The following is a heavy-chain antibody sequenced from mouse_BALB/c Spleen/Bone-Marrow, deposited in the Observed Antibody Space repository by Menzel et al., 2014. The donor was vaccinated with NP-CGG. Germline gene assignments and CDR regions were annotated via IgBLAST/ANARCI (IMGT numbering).Heavy chain of an antibody. J-gene: IGHJ1*01. CDR2: ILPGSGST. CDR1: GYTFSRYW. D-gene: IGHD2-3*01. CDR3: ARRGGWLGYFDV. Sequence: VQGVESGAELVRPGASVKISCKTTGYTFSRYWIEWVKQRPGHGLEWIGEILPGSGSTNYNEKFKGKATFTADTSSNTVYMQLSSLTSEDSAVYYCARRGGWLGYFDVWGAGTTVTVSS. V-gene: IGHV1-9*01.